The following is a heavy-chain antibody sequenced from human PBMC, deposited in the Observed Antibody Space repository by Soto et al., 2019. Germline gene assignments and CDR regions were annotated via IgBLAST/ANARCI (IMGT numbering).Heavy chain of an antibody. V-gene: IGHV5-10-1*01. D-gene: IGHD2-2*01. CDR2: IDPSDSYT. CDR3: ARLDIVVVPAASGANYYYYGMDV. CDR1: GYSFTSYW. Sequence: PGESLKISWKGSGYSFTSYWISWVRQMPGKGLEWMGRIDPSDSYTNYSPSFQGHVTISADKSISTAYLQWSSLKASDTAMYYCARLDIVVVPAASGANYYYYGMDVWGQGTTVTVSS. J-gene: IGHJ6*02.